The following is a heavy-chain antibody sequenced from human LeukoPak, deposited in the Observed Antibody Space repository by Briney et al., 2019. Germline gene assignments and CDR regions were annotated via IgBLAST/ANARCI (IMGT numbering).Heavy chain of an antibody. D-gene: IGHD3-10*01. CDR3: ARDYCGSGFYYYYGMDV. V-gene: IGHV3-33*01. CDR2: IWYDGSNK. Sequence: GGSLRLSCAASGFTFSSYGMHWVRQAPGKGLEWVAVIWYDGSNKYYADSVKGRFTISRDNSKNTLYLQMNSLRAEDTAVYYCARDYCGSGFYYYYGMDVWGQGTTVTVSS. J-gene: IGHJ6*02. CDR1: GFTFSSYG.